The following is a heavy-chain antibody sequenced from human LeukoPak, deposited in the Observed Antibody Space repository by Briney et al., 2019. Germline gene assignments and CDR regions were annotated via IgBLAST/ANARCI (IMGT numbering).Heavy chain of an antibody. D-gene: IGHD3-10*01. Sequence: QPGGTLRLSCAASGFTFSSYGMSWVRQAPGKGLEWVGFIRSKAYGGTTEYAASVKGRFTISRDDSKSIAYLQMNSLKTEDTAVYYCTRALSYGSDQYYFDYWGQGTLVTVSS. J-gene: IGHJ4*02. CDR1: GFTFSSYG. CDR3: TRALSYGSDQYYFDY. V-gene: IGHV3-49*04. CDR2: IRSKAYGGTT.